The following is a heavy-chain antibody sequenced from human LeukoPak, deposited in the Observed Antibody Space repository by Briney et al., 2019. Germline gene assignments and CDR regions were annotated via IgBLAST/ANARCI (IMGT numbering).Heavy chain of an antibody. J-gene: IGHJ4*02. CDR1: GFTFSSHG. D-gene: IGHD2-15*01. Sequence: GGCLSPSWAASGFTFSSHGMHWVSQAEGKGLEWVAVISYDGSNKYYADSVKGRFTISRDNSKNTLYLQMNSLRAEDTAVYYCAKDRDYSSYNFDYWGQGTLVTVSS. CDR3: AKDRDYSSYNFDY. CDR2: ISYDGSNK. V-gene: IGHV3-30*18.